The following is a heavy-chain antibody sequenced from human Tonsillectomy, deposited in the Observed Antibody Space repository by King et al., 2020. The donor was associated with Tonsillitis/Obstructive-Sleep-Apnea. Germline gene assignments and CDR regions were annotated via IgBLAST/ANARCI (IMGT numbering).Heavy chain of an antibody. Sequence: VQLVESGSQLKKPGASVKVSCKASGYTFTSSAMNWVRQAPGQGLEWMGWINTNTGNSAYAQGFTGRFVFSLDTSVSTAYLQISSLKGEDTAVYYCAREMAFSKRAKLFLEWLPWDYWGQGTLVTVSS. CDR1: GYTFTSSA. D-gene: IGHD3-3*01. J-gene: IGHJ4*02. CDR2: INTNTGNS. CDR3: AREMAFSKRAKLFLEWLPWDY. V-gene: IGHV7-4-1*02.